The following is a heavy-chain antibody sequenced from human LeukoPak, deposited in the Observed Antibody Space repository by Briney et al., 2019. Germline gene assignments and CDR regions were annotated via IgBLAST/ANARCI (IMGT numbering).Heavy chain of an antibody. D-gene: IGHD1-7*01. J-gene: IGHJ6*02. CDR2: INPNSGGT. V-gene: IGHV1-2*02. Sequence: SVKVSCKASGYTFTGYYMHWVRQAPGQGLEWMGWINPNSGGTNYAQKFQGRVTMTRDTSISTAYMELSRLRSDDTAVYYCARTSISGTRTYGMDVWGQGTTVTVSS. CDR1: GYTFTGYY. CDR3: ARTSISGTRTYGMDV.